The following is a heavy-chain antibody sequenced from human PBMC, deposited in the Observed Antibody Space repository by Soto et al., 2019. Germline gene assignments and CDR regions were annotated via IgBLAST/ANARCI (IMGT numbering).Heavy chain of an antibody. D-gene: IGHD5-18*01. CDR2: VIPLFDTA. Sequence: QVQVVQSGAEVKKPGSSVKVSCKVSGGIFTNNAISWVRQAPGQGLELLGGVIPLFDTAYYAQIFRGRLRISADGATTTAYMDLSGLTSADPAVYFCATGGHNDGYNFYHGMDVWGQGTTVTVS. CDR1: GGIFTNNA. V-gene: IGHV1-69*01. CDR3: ATGGHNDGYNFYHGMDV. J-gene: IGHJ6*02.